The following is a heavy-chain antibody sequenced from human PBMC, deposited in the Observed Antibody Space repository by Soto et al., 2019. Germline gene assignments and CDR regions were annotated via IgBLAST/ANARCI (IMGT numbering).Heavy chain of an antibody. CDR1: GFAFSNAW. V-gene: IGHV3-15*01. CDR3: TTEPAHGTVMASFDY. Sequence: PGGSLRLSCAASGFAFSNAWMSWVRQSPGKGLEWVGRIKSKTDGGTTDYAAPVKGRFTISRDDSKNTLYLQMNSLKTEDTDVYYCTTEPAHGTVMASFDYWGQGILVTVSS. CDR2: IKSKTDGGTT. J-gene: IGHJ4*02. D-gene: IGHD5-18*01.